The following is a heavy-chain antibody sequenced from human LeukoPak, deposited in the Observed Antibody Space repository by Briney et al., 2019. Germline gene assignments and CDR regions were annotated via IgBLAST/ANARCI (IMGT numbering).Heavy chain of an antibody. CDR2: ISAYNGNT. CDR3: AREDPVGYTYGAGDY. V-gene: IGHV1-18*01. CDR1: GYTFTSYG. Sequence: ASVKVSCKASGYTFTSYGISWVRQAPGQGLEWMGWISAYNGNTNYAQKLQGRVTMTTDTSTSTAYMELRSLRSDDTAVYYCAREDPVGYTYGAGDYWGQGTLVTVSS. D-gene: IGHD5-18*01. J-gene: IGHJ4*02.